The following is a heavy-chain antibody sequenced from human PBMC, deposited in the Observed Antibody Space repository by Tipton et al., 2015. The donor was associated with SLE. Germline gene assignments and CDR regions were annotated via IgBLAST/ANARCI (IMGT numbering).Heavy chain of an antibody. V-gene: IGHV3-30-3*01. Sequence: SLRLSCAASGFTFSSYAMHWVRQAPGKGLEWVAVISYDGSNKYYADSVKGRFTISRDNSKNTLYLQMNSLRAEDTAVYYCAKVKAAAVPDYWGQGTLVTVSS. J-gene: IGHJ4*02. D-gene: IGHD6-13*01. CDR3: AKVKAAAVPDY. CDR2: ISYDGSNK. CDR1: GFTFSSYA.